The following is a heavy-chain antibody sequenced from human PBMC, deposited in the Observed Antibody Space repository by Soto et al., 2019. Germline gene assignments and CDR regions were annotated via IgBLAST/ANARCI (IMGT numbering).Heavy chain of an antibody. V-gene: IGHV1-2*04. CDR1: GYSFTDYH. J-gene: IGHJ6*02. Sequence: ASVKVSCKASGYSFTDYHIHWVRQAPGQGLEWLGRINPKSGGTSTAQKFQGWVTMTTDTSISTASMELTRLTSDDTAIYYCARGDSTDCSNGVCSFFYHHDMEVWGQGTTVTVSS. CDR3: ARGDSTDCSNGVCSFFYHHDMEV. CDR2: INPKSGGT. D-gene: IGHD2-8*01.